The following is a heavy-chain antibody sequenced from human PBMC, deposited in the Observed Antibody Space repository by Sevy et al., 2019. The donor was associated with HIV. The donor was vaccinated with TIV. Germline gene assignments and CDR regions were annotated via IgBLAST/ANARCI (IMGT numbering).Heavy chain of an antibody. D-gene: IGHD6-19*01. J-gene: IGHJ6*02. CDR3: AKEVRDSSGWFDYYYGMDV. CDR1: EFTFSSYA. CDR2: ISGSGGST. Sequence: GGSLRLSCAASEFTFSSYAMSWVRQAPGKGLEWVSAISGSGGSTYYADSVKGRFTISRDNSKNTLYLQMNSLRAEDTAVYYCAKEVRDSSGWFDYYYGMDVWGQGTTVTVSS. V-gene: IGHV3-23*01.